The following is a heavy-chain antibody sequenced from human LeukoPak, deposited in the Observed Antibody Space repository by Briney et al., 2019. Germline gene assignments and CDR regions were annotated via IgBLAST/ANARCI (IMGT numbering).Heavy chain of an antibody. CDR1: PGSISGYY. D-gene: IGHD6-19*01. J-gene: IGHJ5*02. Sequence: PSEPLSLTCTVSPGSISGYYWSWIRQPPGKGLEWIGYINYSGSTNYNPSLKSRVTISVDTSKNQFSLKLSSVTAADTAMYCCARSGYNSALHWFDPWGQGTLVTVSS. CDR3: ARSGYNSALHWFDP. V-gene: IGHV4-59*01. CDR2: INYSGST.